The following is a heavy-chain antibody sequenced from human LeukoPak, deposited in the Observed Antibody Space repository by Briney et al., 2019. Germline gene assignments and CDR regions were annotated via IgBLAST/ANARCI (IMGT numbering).Heavy chain of an antibody. V-gene: IGHV1-69*13. D-gene: IGHD3-22*01. Sequence: SVKVSCKASGGTFSSYAISWVRQAPGQGLEWMGGIIPIFGTANYAQKFQGRVTITADESTSTAYMELSSLRSEDTAVYYCARRARYYDSSGYDFDLWGRGTLVTVSS. CDR3: ARRARYYDSSGYDFDL. CDR1: GGTFSSYA. J-gene: IGHJ2*01. CDR2: IIPIFGTA.